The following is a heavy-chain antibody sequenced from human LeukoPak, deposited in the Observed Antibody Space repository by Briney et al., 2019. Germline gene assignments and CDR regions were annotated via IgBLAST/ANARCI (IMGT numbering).Heavy chain of an antibody. CDR1: GGFISTYY. J-gene: IGHJ6*02. V-gene: IGHV4-34*01. CDR2: INHSGST. CDR3: ARGGYRYCSSTSCYMGSYYYYGMDV. D-gene: IGHD2-2*02. Sequence: SETLSLTCSVSGGFISTYYWSWIRQPPGKGLEWIGEINHSGSTNYNPSLKSRVTISVDTSKNQFSLKLSSVTAADTAVYYCARGGYRYCSSTSCYMGSYYYYGMDVWGQGTTVTVSS.